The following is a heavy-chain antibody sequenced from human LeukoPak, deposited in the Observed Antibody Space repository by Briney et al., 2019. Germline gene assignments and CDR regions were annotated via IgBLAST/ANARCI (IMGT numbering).Heavy chain of an antibody. CDR3: ARGPPPWLHGGFDP. Sequence: GASVKVSCKASGDTFSSYAISWVRQAPGQGLEWMGGIIPIFGTANYAQKFQGRVTITADESTSTVYMELSSLRSEDTAVYYCARGPPPWLHGGFDPWGQGTLVTVSS. V-gene: IGHV1-69*13. J-gene: IGHJ5*02. D-gene: IGHD6-19*01. CDR2: IIPIFGTA. CDR1: GDTFSSYA.